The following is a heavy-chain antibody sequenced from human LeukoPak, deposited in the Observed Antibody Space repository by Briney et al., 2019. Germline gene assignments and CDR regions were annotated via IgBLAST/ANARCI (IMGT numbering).Heavy chain of an antibody. D-gene: IGHD6-13*01. CDR1: GFTFSTYG. Sequence: GGSLRLSCAASGFTFSTYGMHWVRQAPGKGLEWVAVIWHDGSIKYYADSVKGRFTISRDNSKNTLYLQMNSLRAEDTAVYYCAKDRGSSWYYYYYGMDVWGQGTTVTVS. CDR2: IWHDGSIK. CDR3: AKDRGSSWYYYYYGMDV. V-gene: IGHV3-33*06. J-gene: IGHJ6*02.